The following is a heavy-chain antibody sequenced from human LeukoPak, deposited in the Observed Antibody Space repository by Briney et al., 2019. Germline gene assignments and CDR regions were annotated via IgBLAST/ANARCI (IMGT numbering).Heavy chain of an antibody. V-gene: IGHV4-39*07. CDR3: ARGGSSSRLYDY. D-gene: IGHD6-13*01. J-gene: IGHJ4*02. CDR1: GGSISSSSYY. Sequence: SETLSLTCTVSGGSISSSSYYWGWIRQPPGKGLEWIGSIYYSGSTYYNPSLKSRVTISVDTSKNQFSLKLSSVTAADTAVYYCARGGSSSRLYDYWGQGTLVTVSS. CDR2: IYYSGST.